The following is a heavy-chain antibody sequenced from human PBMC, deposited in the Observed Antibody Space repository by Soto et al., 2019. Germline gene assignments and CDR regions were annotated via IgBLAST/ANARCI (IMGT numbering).Heavy chain of an antibody. CDR3: ARGSGYYYWVDY. J-gene: IGHJ4*02. Sequence: WVRQAPGQGLEWMRIINPSVGSTSYAQKFQGRVTMTRDTSTSTAYMELSSLRSEDTAVYYCARGSGYYYWVDYWGQGTLVTVSS. CDR2: INPSVGST. V-gene: IGHV1-46*01. D-gene: IGHD3-22*01.